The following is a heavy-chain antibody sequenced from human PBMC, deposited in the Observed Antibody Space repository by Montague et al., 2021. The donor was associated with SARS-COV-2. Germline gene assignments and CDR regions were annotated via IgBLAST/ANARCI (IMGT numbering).Heavy chain of an antibody. CDR3: ATLTQSNGDF. Sequence: SETLSLTCTVSSDSITSYYWGWIRQPPGKRLEWLGYVYSSGTTNHNPSLNSRIAISVDTSKNQFSLRLDSVTAADTAIYYCATLTQSNGDFWGQGALVTVS. D-gene: IGHD4/OR15-4a*01. CDR2: VYSSGTT. J-gene: IGHJ4*02. V-gene: IGHV4-4*08. CDR1: SDSITSYY.